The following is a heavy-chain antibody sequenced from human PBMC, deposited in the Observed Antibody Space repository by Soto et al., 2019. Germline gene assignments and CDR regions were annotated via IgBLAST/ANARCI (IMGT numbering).Heavy chain of an antibody. D-gene: IGHD6-13*01. V-gene: IGHV1-69*02. J-gene: IGHJ4*02. CDR2: IIPILGIA. Sequence: QVQLVQSGAEVKKPGSSVKVSCKASGGTFSSYTISWVRQAPGQGLEWMGRIIPILGIANYAQKFQGRVTITAEKSTSTAYMELSSLRSEDTAVYYCARYSSSWYPYFDYWGQGTLVTVSS. CDR1: GGTFSSYT. CDR3: ARYSSSWYPYFDY.